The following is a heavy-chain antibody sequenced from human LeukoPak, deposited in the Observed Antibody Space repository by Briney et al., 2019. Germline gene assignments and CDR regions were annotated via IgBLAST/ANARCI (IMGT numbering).Heavy chain of an antibody. J-gene: IGHJ5*02. Sequence: ASVKVSCKASGYTFTDYYIHWVRQAPGQGLEWMGWINPKSGGRNSAQKFQGRLTMTRDTSVSTLYMELNWLTSDDTAIYYCARADRVDGGPYLNDPWGQGTLVTVSS. D-gene: IGHD3-10*01. V-gene: IGHV1-2*02. CDR1: GYTFTDYY. CDR2: INPKSGGR. CDR3: ARADRVDGGPYLNDP.